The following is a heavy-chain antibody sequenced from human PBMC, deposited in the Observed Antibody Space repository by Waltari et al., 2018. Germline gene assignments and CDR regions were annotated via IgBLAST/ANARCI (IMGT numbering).Heavy chain of an antibody. Sequence: QVQLVQSGAEVKKPGSSVKVSCKASGGTFSSYAISWVRQAPGQGLEWMGRIIPIFGTANYAQKVQGRVTITAYKATSTAYMELSSLRSEDTAVYYCARTEAGYYDSSGYSDYWGQGTLVTVSS. CDR3: ARTEAGYYDSSGYSDY. D-gene: IGHD3-22*01. J-gene: IGHJ4*02. V-gene: IGHV1-69*08. CDR1: GGTFSSYA. CDR2: IIPIFGTA.